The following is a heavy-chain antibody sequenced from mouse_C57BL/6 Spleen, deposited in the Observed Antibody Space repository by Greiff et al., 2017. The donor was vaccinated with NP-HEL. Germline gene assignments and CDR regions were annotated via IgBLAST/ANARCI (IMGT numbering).Heavy chain of an antibody. CDR3: ARGEDYFDY. V-gene: IGHV1-26*01. CDR2: INPNNGGT. CDR1: GYTFTDYY. J-gene: IGHJ2*01. Sequence: VQLKQSGPELVKPGASVKISCKASGYTFTDYYMNWVKQSHGKSLEWIGDINPNNGGTSYNQKFKGKATLTVDKSSSTAYMELRSLTSEDSAVYYCARGEDYFDYWGQGTTLTVSS.